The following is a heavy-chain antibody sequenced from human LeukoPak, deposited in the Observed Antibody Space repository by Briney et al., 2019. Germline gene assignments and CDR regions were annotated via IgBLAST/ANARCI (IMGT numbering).Heavy chain of an antibody. CDR2: IYYSGST. CDR3: ARVIPHCGGDCYSGFDP. V-gene: IGHV4-31*03. Sequence: TLSLTCTVSAGSISSGGYYWRWIRQHPGKGLEWIGHIYYSGSTYYNPSLKSRITISVDTSKNQFSLKLSSVTAADTAVYYCARVIPHCGGDCYSGFDPWGQGTLVTVSS. J-gene: IGHJ5*02. D-gene: IGHD2-21*02. CDR1: AGSISSGGYY.